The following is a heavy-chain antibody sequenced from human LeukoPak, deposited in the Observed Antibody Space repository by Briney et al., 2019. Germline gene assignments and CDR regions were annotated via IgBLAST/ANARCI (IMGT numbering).Heavy chain of an antibody. CDR1: GFTFSSYA. CDR2: ISGSGGST. D-gene: IGHD6-13*01. V-gene: IGHV3-23*01. CDR3: AKERIAAASDYYYGVDV. J-gene: IGHJ6*02. Sequence: GGSLRLSCAASGFTFSSYAMSWVRQAPGKGLEWVSAISGSGGSTYYADSVKGRFTISRDNSKNTLYLQMNSLRAEDTAVYLCAKERIAAASDYYYGVDVWGQGTTVTVSS.